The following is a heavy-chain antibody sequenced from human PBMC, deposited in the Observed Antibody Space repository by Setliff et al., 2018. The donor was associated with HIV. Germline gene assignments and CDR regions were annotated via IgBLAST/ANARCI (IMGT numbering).Heavy chain of an antibody. CDR2: ISPRTSFI. D-gene: IGHD3-3*01. CDR1: GFTFSNYA. V-gene: IGHV3-21*01. J-gene: IGHJ4*02. CDR3: GGMSGYYDY. Sequence: GGSLRLSCAASGFTFSNYAMSWVRQAPGEGLEWVSSISPRTSFIYYADSVKGRFTISRDDAKNSLYLQMNSLRVEDTAVYYCGGMSGYYDYWGQGTLVTVSS.